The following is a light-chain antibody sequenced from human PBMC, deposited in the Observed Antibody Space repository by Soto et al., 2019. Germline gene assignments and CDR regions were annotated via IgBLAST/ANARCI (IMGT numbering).Light chain of an antibody. Sequence: AIQMTQSPSSLSASVGDRVTITCRASQGIRNDLGWYQQKPGKAPKLLIYAASSLQSSVTSRLSGSGSDKEFTLTISSLQPEDFATYYCLQDYNYPWTFGQGTKVEIK. CDR2: AAS. V-gene: IGKV1-6*01. J-gene: IGKJ1*01. CDR1: QGIRND. CDR3: LQDYNYPWT.